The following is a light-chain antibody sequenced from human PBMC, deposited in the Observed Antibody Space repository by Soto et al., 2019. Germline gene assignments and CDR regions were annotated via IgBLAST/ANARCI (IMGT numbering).Light chain of an antibody. Sequence: QSALTQPASVSGSPGQSITISCTGTSSDVGGYNFVSWYQQLPGKAPKLMISEVINRPSEVSDRFSGSKSGNTASLPISGLQAEDEADYYCSSYTSRQTLVFGGGTKLPVL. CDR1: SSDVGGYNF. J-gene: IGLJ2*01. CDR2: EVI. CDR3: SSYTSRQTLV. V-gene: IGLV2-14*01.